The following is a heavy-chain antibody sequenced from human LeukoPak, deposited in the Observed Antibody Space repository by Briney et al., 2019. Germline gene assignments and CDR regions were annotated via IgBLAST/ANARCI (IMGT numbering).Heavy chain of an antibody. Sequence: ASVKVSFKASGYTFTSYYIHWVRQAPGQGLEWMGIINPSGGITTYAQKFQRRVTMTRDKSTSTVYMELRGLTSEDTAVYYCARDGKTAAGNNFDYWGQGTLVTVSS. D-gene: IGHD6-13*01. CDR2: INPSGGIT. V-gene: IGHV1-46*01. CDR1: GYTFTSYY. CDR3: ARDGKTAAGNNFDY. J-gene: IGHJ4*02.